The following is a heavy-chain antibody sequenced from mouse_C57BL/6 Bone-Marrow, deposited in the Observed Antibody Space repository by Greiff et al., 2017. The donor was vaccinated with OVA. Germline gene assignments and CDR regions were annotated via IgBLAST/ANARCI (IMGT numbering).Heavy chain of an antibody. J-gene: IGHJ1*03. D-gene: IGHD1-1*01. CDR3: ASLYYYGSPLLYWYFDV. CDR1: GYSFTDYN. CDR2: INPNYGTT. Sequence: VQLKQSGPELVKPGASVKISCKASGYSFTDYNMNWVKQSNGKSLEWIGVINPNYGTTSYNQKFKGKATLTVDQSSSTAYMQLNSLTSEDSAVYYCASLYYYGSPLLYWYFDVWGTGTTVTVSS. V-gene: IGHV1-39*01.